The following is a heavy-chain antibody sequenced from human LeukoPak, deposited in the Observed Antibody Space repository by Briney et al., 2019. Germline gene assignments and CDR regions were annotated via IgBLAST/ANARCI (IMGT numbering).Heavy chain of an antibody. J-gene: IGHJ6*03. V-gene: IGHV4-39*01. CDR3: SRLSYYNYYMDV. CDR2: IYYSGNT. Sequence: SETLSLTCTVSGGSISSNSYYWAWIRQPPGKGLEWIGTIYYSGNTYYNPSLKSRVTISIDTSKNQFSLKLSPVTAADTAVYYSSRLSYYNYYMDVWGKGTTITVSS. CDR1: GGSISSNSYY.